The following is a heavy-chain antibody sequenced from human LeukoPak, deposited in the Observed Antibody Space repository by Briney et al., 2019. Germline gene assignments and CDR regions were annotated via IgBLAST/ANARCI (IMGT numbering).Heavy chain of an antibody. CDR3: ARRGYYGSGSYSGPHYNLDY. J-gene: IGHJ4*02. D-gene: IGHD3-10*01. Sequence: GESLQISCKGSGYSFTNYWIGWVRPMPGKGLEWMGIIYPGDSDTRYSSSFQGQVTISADKSIRTAYLQWSSLKASDTAMYYCARRGYYGSGSYSGPHYNLDYWGQGTLVTVSS. CDR2: IYPGDSDT. CDR1: GYSFTNYW. V-gene: IGHV5-51*01.